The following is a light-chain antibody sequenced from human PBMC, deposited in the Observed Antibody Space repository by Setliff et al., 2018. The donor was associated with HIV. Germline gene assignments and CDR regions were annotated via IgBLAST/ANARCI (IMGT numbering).Light chain of an antibody. CDR2: EVR. V-gene: IGLV2-14*01. J-gene: IGLJ1*01. Sequence: QSALPQPASVSGSPGQSITISCTGTSSDVGGYSYVSWYQQHPGKAPKLIIYEVRNRPSGVSNRFSGSKSGNTASLTISGLQAEDEGDYYCSSYAVTNTLPFGTGTKVTVL. CDR3: SSYAVTNTLP. CDR1: SSDVGGYSY.